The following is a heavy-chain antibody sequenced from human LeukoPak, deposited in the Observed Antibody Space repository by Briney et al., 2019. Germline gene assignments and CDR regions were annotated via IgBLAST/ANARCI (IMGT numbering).Heavy chain of an antibody. J-gene: IGHJ6*02. CDR2: IIPILGIA. CDR1: GGTFSSYA. CDR3: ARTSYDSSGYSYYYYGMDV. Sequence: ASVKVSCKASGGTFSSYAISWVRQAPGQGLEWMGRIIPILGIANYAQKFQGRVTITADKSTSTAYMELSSLRSEDTAVYYCARTSYDSSGYSYYYYGMDVWGQGTTVTVSS. V-gene: IGHV1-69*04. D-gene: IGHD3-22*01.